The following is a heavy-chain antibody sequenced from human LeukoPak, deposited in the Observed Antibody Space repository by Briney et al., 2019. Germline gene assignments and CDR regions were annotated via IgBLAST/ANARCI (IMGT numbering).Heavy chain of an antibody. CDR2: ISGSGGST. Sequence: GSLRLSCAASGFTFISYAMSWVRQAPGKGLEWVSAISGSGGSTYYADSVKGRFTISRDNSKNTLYLQMDSLRAEDTAVYYCAKGGYSYAVNWWGQGTLVTVSS. CDR1: GFTFISYA. V-gene: IGHV3-23*01. CDR3: AKGGYSYAVNW. J-gene: IGHJ4*02. D-gene: IGHD5-18*01.